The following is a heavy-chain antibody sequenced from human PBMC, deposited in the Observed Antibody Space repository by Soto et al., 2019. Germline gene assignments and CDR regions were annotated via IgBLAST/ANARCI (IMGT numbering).Heavy chain of an antibody. J-gene: IGHJ4*02. CDR3: AKDRGVEVTAPLFDY. Sequence: QVQLVESGGGVVQPGRSLRLSCAASGFTFSSYGMHWVRQAPGKGLAWVAVISYDGRKKNYADSVKGRFTISRDNSKNTLYLQMNSLRAEDTAVYYCAKDRGVEVTAPLFDYWGQGTLGNVSS. D-gene: IGHD2-21*02. V-gene: IGHV3-30*18. CDR1: GFTFSSYG. CDR2: ISYDGRKK.